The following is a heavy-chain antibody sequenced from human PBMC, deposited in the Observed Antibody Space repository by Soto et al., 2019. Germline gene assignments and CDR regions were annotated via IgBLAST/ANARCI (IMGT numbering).Heavy chain of an antibody. D-gene: IGHD3-10*01. J-gene: IGHJ6*02. CDR2: IYYSGST. CDR1: GGSISSYY. V-gene: IGHV4-59*01. Sequence: SETLSLTCTVSGGSISSYYWSWIRQPPGKGMEWIGYIYYSGSTNYNPSLKSRVTISVDTSKNQFSLKLSSVTAADTAVYYCASAREGGSGSYVLYYYYGMDVWGQGSTVTVSS. CDR3: ASAREGGSGSYVLYYYYGMDV.